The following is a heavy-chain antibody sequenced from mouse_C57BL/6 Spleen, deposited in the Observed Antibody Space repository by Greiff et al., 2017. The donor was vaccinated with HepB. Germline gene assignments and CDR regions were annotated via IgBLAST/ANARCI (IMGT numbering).Heavy chain of an antibody. D-gene: IGHD1-1*01. V-gene: IGHV1-52*01. CDR2: IDPSDSET. CDR3: ARSVLRYPFAY. CDR1: GYTFTSYW. Sequence: VQLQQPGAELVRPGSSVKLSCKASGYTFTSYWMHWVKQRPIQGLEWIGNIDPSDSETHYNQKFKDKATLTVDKSSSTAYMQLSSLTSEDSAVYYCARSVLRYPFAYWGQGTLVTVSA. J-gene: IGHJ3*01.